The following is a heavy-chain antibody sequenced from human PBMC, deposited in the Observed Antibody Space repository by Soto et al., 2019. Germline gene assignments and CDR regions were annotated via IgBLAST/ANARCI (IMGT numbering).Heavy chain of an antibody. V-gene: IGHV4-31*03. D-gene: IGHD4-17*01. CDR3: ARGSLTTVPIDAFDI. CDR1: GGSISSGGYY. Sequence: QVQLQESGRGLVKPSQTLSLTCTVSGGSISSGGYYWSWIRQHPGKGLEWIGYIYYSGSTYYNPSLKSRVTISVDTSKNQFSLKLSSVTAADTAVYYCARGSLTTVPIDAFDIWGQGTMVTVSS. CDR2: IYYSGST. J-gene: IGHJ3*02.